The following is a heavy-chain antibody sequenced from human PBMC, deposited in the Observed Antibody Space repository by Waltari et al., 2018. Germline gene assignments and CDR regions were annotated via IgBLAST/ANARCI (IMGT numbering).Heavy chain of an antibody. CDR3: AAEREWGVVIVGWLDP. Sequence: MQLSDPGGDLLMLGGSLRLSGEASGFTFSLVWVDCVRLGPGKGLEWVGRIRSSADGTTADYAAPVKGRFTISRDDSKDTLYLEMNSLMGEDTAVYYCAAEREWGVVIVGWLDPWGQGTRVTVSS. J-gene: IGHJ5*02. V-gene: IGHV3-15*01. D-gene: IGHD2-21*01. CDR1: GFTFSLVW. CDR2: IRSSADGTTA.